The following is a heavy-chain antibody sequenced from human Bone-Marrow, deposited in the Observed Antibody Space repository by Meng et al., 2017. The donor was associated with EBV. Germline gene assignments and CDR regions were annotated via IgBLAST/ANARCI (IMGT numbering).Heavy chain of an antibody. CDR3: ARVLGTIYYGSGIDY. V-gene: IGHV4-34*01. CDR2: INHSGST. D-gene: IGHD3-10*01. J-gene: IGHJ4*02. Sequence: HHGVAGLLKPSLTPSLTCAVLGGSFSGYSWSWIRQPPGKGLEWIGEINHSGSTNYNPSLKSRVTISVDTSKNQFSLKLSSVTAADTAVYYCARVLGTIYYGSGIDYWGQGTLVTVSS. CDR1: GGSFSGYS.